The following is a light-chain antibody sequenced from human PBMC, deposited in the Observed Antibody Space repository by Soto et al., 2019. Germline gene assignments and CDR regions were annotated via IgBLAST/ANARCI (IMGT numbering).Light chain of an antibody. V-gene: IGKV3-20*01. CDR2: GAS. CDR3: QLFGSSPRYT. Sequence: EIVLTQSPGTLSLSPGERATLSCRTSESVTSTYLAWYQQKPGQPPRLRIYGASSRATGIPDRFSGSGSGTDFTLTISRLEPEDFAVYYCQLFGSSPRYTFGQGTKLEIK. CDR1: ESVTSTY. J-gene: IGKJ2*01.